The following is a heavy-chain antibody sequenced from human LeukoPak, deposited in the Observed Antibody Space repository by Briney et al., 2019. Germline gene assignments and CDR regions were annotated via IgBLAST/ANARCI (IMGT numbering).Heavy chain of an antibody. J-gene: IGHJ6*02. CDR3: ARGCSSTSCYNVWYYGMDV. Sequence: GASVKVSCKASGYTFTSYGISWVRQAPGQGLEWMGWISAYNGNTNYAQKLQGRVTMTTDTSTSTAYMELRSLRSDDTAVYYCARGCSSTSCYNVWYYGMDVWGQGTTVTVSS. CDR2: ISAYNGNT. D-gene: IGHD2-2*02. V-gene: IGHV1-18*01. CDR1: GYTFTSYG.